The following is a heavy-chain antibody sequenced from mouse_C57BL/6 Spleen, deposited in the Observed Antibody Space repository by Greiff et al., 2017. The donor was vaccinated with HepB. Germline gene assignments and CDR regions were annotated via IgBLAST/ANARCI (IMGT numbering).Heavy chain of an antibody. J-gene: IGHJ2*01. D-gene: IGHD1-1*02. CDR2: IYPRSGNT. CDR1: GYTFTSYG. Sequence: QVQLQQSGAELARPGASVKLSCKASGYTFTSYGISWVKQRTGHGLEWIGDIYPRSGNTYYNEKFKGKAILTADKSSSTAYMELRSLTSEDSAVYFCARERPQSGDFDYWGQGTTVTVSS. V-gene: IGHV1-81*01. CDR3: ARERPQSGDFDY.